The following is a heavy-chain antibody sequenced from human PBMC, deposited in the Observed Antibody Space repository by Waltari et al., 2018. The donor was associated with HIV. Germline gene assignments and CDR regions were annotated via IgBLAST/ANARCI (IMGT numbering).Heavy chain of an antibody. CDR3: ARDLQATVAVDYFDF. J-gene: IGHJ4*02. CDR1: GFSFSEEG. Sequence: QVQLVESGGGMVQPGGSLRLSCAATGFSFSEEGRDWVRQAPGKGLEWVAVVWYDGTNKYYADSVKGRFLISRDNSKRTLYLQMNHLTAEDTAVYYCARDLQATVAVDYFDFWGQGTLVTVSS. CDR2: VWYDGTNK. V-gene: IGHV3-33*01.